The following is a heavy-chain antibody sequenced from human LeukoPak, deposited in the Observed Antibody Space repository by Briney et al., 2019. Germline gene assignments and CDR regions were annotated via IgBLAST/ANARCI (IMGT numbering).Heavy chain of an antibody. V-gene: IGHV4-34*01. Sequence: PSETLSLTCAVYGGSFSGYYWSWIRQPPGKGLEWIGEINHSGSTNYNPSLKSRVTISVDTSKNQFSLKLSSVTAADTAVYYCARRLVIYLRYFDYWGQGTLVTVSS. D-gene: IGHD3-9*01. J-gene: IGHJ4*02. CDR1: GGSFSGYY. CDR3: ARRLVIYLRYFDY. CDR2: INHSGST.